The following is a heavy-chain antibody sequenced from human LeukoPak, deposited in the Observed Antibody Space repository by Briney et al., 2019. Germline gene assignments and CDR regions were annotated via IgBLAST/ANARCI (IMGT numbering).Heavy chain of an antibody. CDR1: GFTFSDYY. CDR2: ISSSSYI. V-gene: IGHV3-69-1*01. J-gene: IGHJ6*02. CDR3: ARGKVGATSGYYYYGMDV. Sequence: PGGSLRLSCAASGFTFSDYYMSWIRQAPGKGLEWVSYISSSSYIYYADSVKGRFTISRDNAKNSLYLQMNSLRAEDTAVYYCARGKVGATSGYYYYGMDVWGQGTTVTVSS. D-gene: IGHD1-26*01.